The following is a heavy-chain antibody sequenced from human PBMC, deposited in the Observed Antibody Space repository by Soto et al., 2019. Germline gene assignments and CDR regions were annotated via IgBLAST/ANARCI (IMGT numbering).Heavy chain of an antibody. D-gene: IGHD6-19*01. CDR1: GYSFTTSW. CDR2: IYPGDSET. CDR3: ARQSYTSGCYDY. V-gene: IGHV5-51*01. J-gene: IGHJ4*02. Sequence: GESLKISCQGSGYSFTTSWIGWVRQMPGKGLEWMGRIYPGDSETRYSPSFQGQVTISADKSISTAYRQWSSLKASDTAMFYCARQSYTSGCYDYWGQGTLVTVSS.